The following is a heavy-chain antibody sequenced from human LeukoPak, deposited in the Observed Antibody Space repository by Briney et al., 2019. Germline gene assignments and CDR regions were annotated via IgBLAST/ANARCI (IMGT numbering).Heavy chain of an antibody. V-gene: IGHV4-30-2*01. D-gene: IGHD6-13*01. CDR1: GGSISSGGYY. CDR3: AKRVAAAGIFDY. Sequence: TLSLTCTVSGGSISSGGYYWSWIRQPPGKGLEWIGYIYQSGSTYYTPSLESRVTISVDRSKNQFSLRLSSVTAADTAVYYCAKRVAAAGIFDYWGQGTLVTVSS. CDR2: IYQSGST. J-gene: IGHJ4*02.